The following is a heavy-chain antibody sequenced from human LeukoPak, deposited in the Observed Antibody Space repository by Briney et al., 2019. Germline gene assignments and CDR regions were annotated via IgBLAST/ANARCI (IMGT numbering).Heavy chain of an antibody. CDR2: TYYSGTT. J-gene: IGHJ4*02. V-gene: IGHV4-39*01. CDR3: TGYSAGWSSGGGY. Sequence: PSETLSLTCTVSGGSISSLTYYWGWIRQPPGRGLEWIASTYYSGTTYYSPSLKSRVAISVNRSNNQFSLRLSSVTAADTAVYFCTGYSAGWSSGGGYWGQGTVVTVSS. D-gene: IGHD6-19*01. CDR1: GGSISSLTYY.